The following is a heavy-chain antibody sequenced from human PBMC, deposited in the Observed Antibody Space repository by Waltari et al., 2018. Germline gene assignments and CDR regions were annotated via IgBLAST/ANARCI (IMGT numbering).Heavy chain of an antibody. Sequence: QVQLQESGPGLVKPSETLSLTCAVSGYSISSGYYWGWIRQPPGKGLEWIGSIYHSGRTYYNPALKSRVTISVDTSKNQFSLKLSSVTAADTAVYYCASYPWHAEGPNYYYYMDVWGKGTTVTVSS. V-gene: IGHV4-38-2*01. CDR2: IYHSGRT. J-gene: IGHJ6*03. CDR1: GYSISSGYY. D-gene: IGHD3-16*02. CDR3: ASYPWHAEGPNYYYYMDV.